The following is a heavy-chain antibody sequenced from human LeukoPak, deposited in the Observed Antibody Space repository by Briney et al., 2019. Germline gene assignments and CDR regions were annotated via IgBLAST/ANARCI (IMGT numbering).Heavy chain of an antibody. CDR2: IIPIFGTA. Sequence: SVKVSCKASGGTFSSYAISWVRQAPGQRLEWMGGIIPIFGTANYAQKFQGRVTITTDESTSTAYMELSSLRSEDTAVYYCASPRPLLTGTDGNIVMGEAFDIWGQGTMVTVSS. D-gene: IGHD1-7*01. V-gene: IGHV1-69*05. J-gene: IGHJ3*02. CDR3: ASPRPLLTGTDGNIVMGEAFDI. CDR1: GGTFSSYA.